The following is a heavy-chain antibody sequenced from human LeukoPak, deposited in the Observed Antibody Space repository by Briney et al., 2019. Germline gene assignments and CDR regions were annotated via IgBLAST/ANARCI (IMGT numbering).Heavy chain of an antibody. Sequence: SETLSLTCAVYGGSFSGYYGSWIRQPPGKGLEWIGEINHSGSTNYNPSLKSRVTISVDTSKNQFSLKLSSVTAADTAVYYCARDEGFEGSYRYFDYWGQGTLVTVSS. V-gene: IGHV4-34*01. CDR1: GGSFSGYY. J-gene: IGHJ4*02. CDR3: ARDEGFEGSYRYFDY. CDR2: INHSGST. D-gene: IGHD3-16*02.